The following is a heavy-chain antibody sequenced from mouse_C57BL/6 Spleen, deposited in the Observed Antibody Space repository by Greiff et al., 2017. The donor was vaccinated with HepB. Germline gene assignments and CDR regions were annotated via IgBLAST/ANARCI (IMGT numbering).Heavy chain of an antibody. V-gene: IGHV14-1*01. Sequence: EVQLQQSGAELVRPGASVKLSCTASGFNIKDYYMHWVKQRPEQGLEWIGRIDPEDGDTEYAPKFQGKATMTAGTSSNTAYLQLSSLTSAATAGYYCTPGLDVAWFAYWGQGTLVTVSA. CDR2: IDPEDGDT. CDR3: TPGLDVAWFAY. CDR1: GFNIKDYY. J-gene: IGHJ3*01.